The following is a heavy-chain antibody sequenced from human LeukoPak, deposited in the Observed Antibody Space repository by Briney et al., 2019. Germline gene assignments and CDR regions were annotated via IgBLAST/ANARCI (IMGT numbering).Heavy chain of an antibody. CDR2: IYYSGST. CDR1: GASVSSGSYY. D-gene: IGHD5-18*01. J-gene: IGHJ4*02. V-gene: IGHV4-61*01. Sequence: NPSETLSLTCTVSGASVSSGSYYWSWIRQPPGTGLEWIGYIYYSGSTNYNPSLKSRVTISVDTSKNQFSLKLSSVTAADTAVYYCARGSRGYTYGWGQGTLVTVSS. CDR3: ARGSRGYTYG.